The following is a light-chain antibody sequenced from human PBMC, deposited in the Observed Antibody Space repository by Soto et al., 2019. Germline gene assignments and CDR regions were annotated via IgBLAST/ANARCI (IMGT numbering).Light chain of an antibody. J-gene: IGKJ1*01. V-gene: IGKV1-8*01. CDR3: QQYYSYPWT. CDR1: QGISSY. Sequence: IQMTQSPSSLSASVGDRVTITCRASQGISSYLAWYQQKPGKAPKLLIYAASTLQSGVPSRFSGSGSGTDFTLTISCLQSEDFATYYCQQYYSYPWTFGQGTKVDIK. CDR2: AAS.